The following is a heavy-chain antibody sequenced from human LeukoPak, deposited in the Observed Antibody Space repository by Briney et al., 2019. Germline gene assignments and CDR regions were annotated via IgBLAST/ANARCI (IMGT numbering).Heavy chain of an antibody. CDR2: ISWNSGSI. Sequence: ESGRSLRLSCAASGFTFDDYAMHWVRQAPGKGLEWVSGISWNSGSIGYADSVKGRFTISRDNAKNSLYLQMNRLRAEDTALYYCAKDIKRWLQGDLDYWGQGTLVTVSS. J-gene: IGHJ4*02. D-gene: IGHD5-24*01. V-gene: IGHV3-9*01. CDR1: GFTFDDYA. CDR3: AKDIKRWLQGDLDY.